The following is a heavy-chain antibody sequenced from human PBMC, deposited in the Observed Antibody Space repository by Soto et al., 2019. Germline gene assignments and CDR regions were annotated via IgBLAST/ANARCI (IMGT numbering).Heavy chain of an antibody. CDR1: GGTFSSSA. D-gene: IGHD1-26*01. CDR2: IIPTFGTA. J-gene: IGHJ4*02. V-gene: IGHV1-69*12. Sequence: QVQLVQSGAEVKKPGSSVKVSCKASGGTFSSSASSWVRQAPGQGREWMGGIIPTFGTATYAQKFQCRVTITDYESTSTAYMELSSLRDEDAAVYYCARGIMVGAAAVGGFDYWGQGTLVTVSS. CDR3: ARGIMVGAAAVGGFDY.